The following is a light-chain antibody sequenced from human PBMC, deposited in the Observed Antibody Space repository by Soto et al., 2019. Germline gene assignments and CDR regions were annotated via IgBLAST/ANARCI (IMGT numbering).Light chain of an antibody. J-gene: IGKJ4*01. CDR3: QQRSNWPPV. CDR2: GAS. CDR1: QIVSSTY. V-gene: IGKV3D-20*02. Sequence: EIVLTQSPGTLSLSPGERATLSCRASQIVSSTYLAWFQQKPGQAPRLLIYGASTRATGIPDRFSGSGSGTDFTLTISGLEPEDFAVYYCQQRSNWPPVFGGGTKVEIK.